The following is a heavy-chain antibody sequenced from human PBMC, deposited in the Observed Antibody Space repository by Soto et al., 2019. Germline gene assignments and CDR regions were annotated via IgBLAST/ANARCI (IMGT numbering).Heavy chain of an antibody. Sequence: QVQLVQSGAEMKKPGSSVKVSCQSSGGTVNTYAMNWVRQAPGQGPEWMGDISPMFGAANYAPKFQGRVTITADDSTGTPYMPLSSLTSEDTALYFCAREVQVHTPAFVYWGQGTLVTVSS. V-gene: IGHV1-69*19. CDR3: AREVQVHTPAFVY. CDR2: ISPMFGAA. CDR1: GGTVNTYA. J-gene: IGHJ4*02.